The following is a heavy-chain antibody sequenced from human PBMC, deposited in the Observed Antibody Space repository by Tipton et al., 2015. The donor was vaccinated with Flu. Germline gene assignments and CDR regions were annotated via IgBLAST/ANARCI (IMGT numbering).Heavy chain of an antibody. J-gene: IGHJ4*02. Sequence: TLSLTCTVSGGSISAYSWSWIRQPPGNALEWIGYIFYSGSTDYNPSLKSRVTTLVDTSKNQFSLKLSSLTAADSAVYFCAGLAYGSGTYFFDYWGQGTLVTVSS. D-gene: IGHD3-10*01. CDR3: AGLAYGSGTYFFDY. CDR2: IFYSGST. CDR1: GGSISAYS. V-gene: IGHV4-59*08.